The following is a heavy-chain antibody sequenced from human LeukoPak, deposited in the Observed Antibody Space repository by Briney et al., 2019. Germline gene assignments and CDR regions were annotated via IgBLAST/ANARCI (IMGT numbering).Heavy chain of an antibody. CDR3: ARYSSARNAFDI. D-gene: IGHD6-19*01. Sequence: ASVKVSCKASGYTFTGYYMHWVRQAPGQGLEWMGRINPNSGGTNYAQKFQGRVTMTRDTSISTAYMELSRRRSDDTAVYYCARYSSARNAFDIWGQGTMVTVSS. V-gene: IGHV1-2*06. J-gene: IGHJ3*02. CDR2: INPNSGGT. CDR1: GYTFTGYY.